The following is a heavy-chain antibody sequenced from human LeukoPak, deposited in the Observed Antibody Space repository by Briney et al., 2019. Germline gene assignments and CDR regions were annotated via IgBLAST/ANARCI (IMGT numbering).Heavy chain of an antibody. D-gene: IGHD6-13*01. Sequence: GGSLRLSCAASGFTFSSYSMNWVRQAPGKGLEWVSSISSSNSYIYYADSVKGRFTISRDNAKNTLYLQMNSLRAEDTAVYYCARDLAAYSTDAFDIWGQGTMVTVSS. CDR1: GFTFSSYS. CDR3: ARDLAAYSTDAFDI. V-gene: IGHV3-21*04. CDR2: ISSSNSYI. J-gene: IGHJ3*02.